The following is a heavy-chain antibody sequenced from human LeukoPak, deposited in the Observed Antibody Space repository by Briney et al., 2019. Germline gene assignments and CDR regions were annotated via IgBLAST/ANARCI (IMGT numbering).Heavy chain of an antibody. J-gene: IGHJ4*02. D-gene: IGHD3-22*01. CDR1: GFTFDDYA. CDR3: AKDILPSYYYDSSGYSGFDY. Sequence: GRSLRLSCAASGFTFDDYAMHWVRQAPVKGLEWVSGISWNSGSIGYADSVKGRFTISRDNAKNSLYLQMNSLRAEDTALYYCAKDILPSYYYDSSGYSGFDYWGQGTLVTVSS. V-gene: IGHV3-9*01. CDR2: ISWNSGSI.